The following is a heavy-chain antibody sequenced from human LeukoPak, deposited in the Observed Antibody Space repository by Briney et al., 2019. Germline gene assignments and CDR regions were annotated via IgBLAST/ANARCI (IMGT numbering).Heavy chain of an antibody. CDR3: AREDILTGYINWFDP. CDR1: GGTFSSYA. CDR2: IIPIFGIA. D-gene: IGHD3-9*01. Sequence: SVKVSCKASGGTFSSYAISWVRQAPGQGLEWMGRIIPIFGIANYAQKFQGRVTITADKSTSTAYMELSSLRSEDTAMYYCAREDILTGYINWFDPWGQGTLVTVSS. J-gene: IGHJ5*02. V-gene: IGHV1-69*04.